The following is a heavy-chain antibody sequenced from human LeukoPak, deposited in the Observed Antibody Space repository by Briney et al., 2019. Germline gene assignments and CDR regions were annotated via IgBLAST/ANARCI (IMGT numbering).Heavy chain of an antibody. CDR3: AREYCSGGSCWGGAFDI. Sequence: SETLSLTCTVSGGSISSYYWSWIRQPPGKGLEWIGYIYYSGSTNYNPSLKSRVTISVDTSKNHFSLKLSSVTAADTAVYYCAREYCSGGSCWGGAFDIWGQGTMVTVSS. CDR2: IYYSGST. CDR1: GGSISSYY. J-gene: IGHJ3*02. D-gene: IGHD2-15*01. V-gene: IGHV4-59*01.